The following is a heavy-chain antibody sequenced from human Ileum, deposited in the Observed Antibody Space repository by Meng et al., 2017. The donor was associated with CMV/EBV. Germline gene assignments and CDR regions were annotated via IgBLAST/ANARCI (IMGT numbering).Heavy chain of an antibody. CDR2: IYSSGLT. V-gene: IGHV4-59*01. CDR3: ARHFSGWSYYFDH. Sequence: SDILSSTGFVSGGSLNNYYWSWIRQPPGKGLEWIGHIYSSGLTSYNFPLKSRVTISVDTSKNQFSLNLTSVTAADTAVYYCARHFSGWSYYFDHWGQGMLVTVSS. D-gene: IGHD6-19*01. CDR1: GGSLNNYY. J-gene: IGHJ4*02.